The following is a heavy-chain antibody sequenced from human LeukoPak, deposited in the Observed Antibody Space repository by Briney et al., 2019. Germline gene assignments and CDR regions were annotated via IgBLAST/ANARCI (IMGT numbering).Heavy chain of an antibody. Sequence: PGGSLRLSCAASGFSFRHYGMYWVRQAPGKGLEGVAFIRDDGDAQYYADSVKGRFTISRDNSNNALFLQMNGLRVEDTAVYYCAKRDHDISANYYSYYDYWGQGTLVTVSS. V-gene: IGHV3-30*02. J-gene: IGHJ4*02. CDR1: GFSFRHYG. CDR3: AKRDHDISANYYSYYDY. D-gene: IGHD3-9*01. CDR2: IRDDGDAQ.